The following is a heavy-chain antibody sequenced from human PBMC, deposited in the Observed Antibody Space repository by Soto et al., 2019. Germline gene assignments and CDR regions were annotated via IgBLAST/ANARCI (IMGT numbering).Heavy chain of an antibody. J-gene: IGHJ4*02. D-gene: IGHD2-2*01. CDR1: GFTFSSYG. V-gene: IGHV3-30*18. CDR2: ISYDGSNK. CDR3: AKDDSPIVVVPAATDY. Sequence: VQLLESGGGLVQPGGSLRLSCAASGFTFSSYGMHWVRQAPGKGLEWVAVISYDGSNKYYADSVKGRFTISRDNSKNTLYLQMNSLRAEDTAVYYCAKDDSPIVVVPAATDYWGQGTLVTVSS.